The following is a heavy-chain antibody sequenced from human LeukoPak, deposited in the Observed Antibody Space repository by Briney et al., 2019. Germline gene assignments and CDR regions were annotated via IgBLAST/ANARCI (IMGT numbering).Heavy chain of an antibody. V-gene: IGHV4-4*02. D-gene: IGHD3-10*01. CDR3: AADSDYYGSGSYYNH. CDR1: DTSISDNW. Sequence: SGTLSLTCDVSDTSISDNWWSWVRQPPGKGLEWIGTFYHGGSTYYNPSLKSRVTISVDTSKNQFSLNLTSVTAADTAVYYCAADSDYYGSGSYYNHWGQGTLVTVSS. J-gene: IGHJ4*02. CDR2: FYHGGST.